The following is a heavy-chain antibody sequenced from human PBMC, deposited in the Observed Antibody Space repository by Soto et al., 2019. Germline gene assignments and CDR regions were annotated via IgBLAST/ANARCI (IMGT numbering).Heavy chain of an antibody. Sequence: QVQLVQSGAEVKEPGDSVRVSCEASGYTFTSYYIHWVRQAPGQGLEWMGWINPKFGDTNYAQDLQDRVSMTRDMSISTVYMELSRLTSDDTAKYYCARNMDYYYGPGSGNGHGFWGQGTTVTVFS. CDR1: GYTFTSYY. J-gene: IGHJ6*02. CDR2: INPKFGDT. V-gene: IGHV1-2*02. CDR3: ARNMDYYYGPGSGNGHGF. D-gene: IGHD3-10*01.